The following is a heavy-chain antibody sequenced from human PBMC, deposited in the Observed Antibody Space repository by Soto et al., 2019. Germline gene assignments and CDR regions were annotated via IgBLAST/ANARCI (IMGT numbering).Heavy chain of an antibody. D-gene: IGHD5-18*01. CDR2: IKEDGSQK. CDR1: GFTFSSYA. V-gene: IGHV3-7*01. J-gene: IGHJ3*02. Sequence: GGSLRLSCAASGFTFSSYAMIWVRQAPGKGLEWVANIKEDGSQKYYVDSVKGRFTISRDNAENSLYLQMNGLRAEDTALYYCARDPRHTDAFDIWGQGTKVTVSS. CDR3: ARDPRHTDAFDI.